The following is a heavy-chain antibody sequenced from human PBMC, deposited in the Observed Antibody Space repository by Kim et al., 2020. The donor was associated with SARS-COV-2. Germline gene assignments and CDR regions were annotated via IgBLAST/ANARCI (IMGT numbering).Heavy chain of an antibody. CDR3: ARGLSSSFFDAFDI. Sequence: NPSLKGRVTRSVGTSKNQFSLKLSAVTAADTAVYYCARGLSSSFFDAFDIWGQGTMVTVSS. V-gene: IGHV4-34*01. D-gene: IGHD6-13*01. J-gene: IGHJ3*02.